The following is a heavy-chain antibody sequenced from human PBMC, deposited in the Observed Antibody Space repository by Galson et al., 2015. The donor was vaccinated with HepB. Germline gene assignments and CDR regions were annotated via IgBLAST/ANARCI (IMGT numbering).Heavy chain of an antibody. CDR2: ITSSSSYI. Sequence: SLRLSCAASGFTFSSYSMNWVRQAPGKGLEWVSSITSSSSYIYYADSVKGRFTISRDNAKNSLYLQMNSLRAEDTAVYYCASQIVPTTGRAWGQGTMVTVSS. CDR3: ASQIVPTTGRA. J-gene: IGHJ3*01. D-gene: IGHD4/OR15-4a*01. V-gene: IGHV3-21*01. CDR1: GFTFSSYS.